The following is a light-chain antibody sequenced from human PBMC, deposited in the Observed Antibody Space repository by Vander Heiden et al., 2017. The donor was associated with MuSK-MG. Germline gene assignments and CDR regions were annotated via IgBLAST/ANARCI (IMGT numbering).Light chain of an antibody. CDR3: QSYDSSLSGSWV. Sequence: QSVLTQPPSVSVAPGHRVPISCTGSSSNIWAGYDVNWYQQRPGTAPKLLIYGNSNRPSGVPDRFSGSKSGTSASLAITGLQAEDEADYYCQSYDSSLSGSWVFGGGTKLTVL. CDR2: GNS. CDR1: SSNIWAGYD. J-gene: IGLJ3*02. V-gene: IGLV1-40*01.